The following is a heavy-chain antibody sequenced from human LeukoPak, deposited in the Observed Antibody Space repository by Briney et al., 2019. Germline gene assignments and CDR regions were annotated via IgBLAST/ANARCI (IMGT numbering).Heavy chain of an antibody. CDR2: IYYSGST. D-gene: IGHD3-22*01. J-gene: IGHJ5*02. CDR3: ARATGRWLSHNWFDP. V-gene: IGHV4-39*07. Sequence: SETLPLTCTVSGGSISGSSYYWGWIRQPPGKGLEWIGSIYYSGSTYYNSSLKSRVTISVDTSKNQFSLKLSSVTAADTAVYYCARATGRWLSHNWFDPWGQGTLVTVSS. CDR1: GGSISGSSYY.